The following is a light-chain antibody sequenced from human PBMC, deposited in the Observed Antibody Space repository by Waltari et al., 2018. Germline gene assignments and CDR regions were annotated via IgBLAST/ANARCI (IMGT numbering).Light chain of an antibody. CDR2: AAS. J-gene: IGKJ5*01. CDR1: PSVSDY. Sequence: EIVLKQSPATLSLSPGERATLSCRASPSVSDYLTWYQQKPGQAPRLLISAASNRATGIPSRFSGRGSGTDVTLTISSLEPGDFAFYYCQQRSNWPISFGQGTRLEIK. CDR3: QQRSNWPIS. V-gene: IGKV3-11*01.